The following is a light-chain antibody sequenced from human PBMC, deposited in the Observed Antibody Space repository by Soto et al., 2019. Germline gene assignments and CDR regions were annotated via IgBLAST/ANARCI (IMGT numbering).Light chain of an antibody. Sequence: EVVMTQSPATLSVSPGESATLSCRASQSISSNKLAWYQQKPGQAPRLLIYGASTRATGIPARFSGSGSGTEFTLTISSLQSEDFAVYYCQQYRTFGQGTKVDI. J-gene: IGKJ1*01. V-gene: IGKV3-15*01. CDR2: GAS. CDR1: QSISSN. CDR3: QQYRT.